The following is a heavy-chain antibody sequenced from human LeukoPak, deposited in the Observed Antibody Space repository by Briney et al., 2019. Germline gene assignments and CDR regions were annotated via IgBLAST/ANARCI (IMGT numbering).Heavy chain of an antibody. D-gene: IGHD3-16*02. CDR1: GFTFSSCS. J-gene: IGHJ4*02. CDR3: TTGVMITFGGVIVFDY. CDR2: IKSKTDGGTT. V-gene: IGHV3-15*01. Sequence: GGSLRLSCAASGFTFSSCSMSWVRQAPGKGLEWVGRIKSKTDGGTTDYAAPVKGRFTISRDDSKNTLYLQMNSLKTEDTAVYYCTTGVMITFGGVIVFDYWGQGTLVTVSS.